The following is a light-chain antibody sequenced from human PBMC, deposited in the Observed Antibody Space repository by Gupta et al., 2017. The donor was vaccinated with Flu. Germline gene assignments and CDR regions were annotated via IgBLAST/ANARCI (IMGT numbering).Light chain of an antibody. CDR3: CASADTYFVI. J-gene: IGLJ2*01. CDR2: NVS. V-gene: IGLV2-11*01. CDR1: SGDVGGNLY. Sequence: TSGDVGGNLYVSWYQHPPGKAPKVIIHNVSERSSGVPYRFSGTRSGTTASLTISGVQDEDEADYYCCASADTYFVIFGGGTKLTVL.